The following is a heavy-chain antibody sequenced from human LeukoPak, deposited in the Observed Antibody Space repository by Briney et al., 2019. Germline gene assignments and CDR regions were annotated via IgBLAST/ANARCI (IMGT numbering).Heavy chain of an antibody. Sequence: GGSLRLSCAASGFTFSSYGMSWVRQAPGKGLEWVSGISWNSGNIGYADSVKGRFTISRDNAQNSLYLQMNSLRAEDTAFYYCAKDKDGYASGWYGDWGQGTPVIVSS. V-gene: IGHV3-9*01. CDR1: GFTFSSYG. D-gene: IGHD6-19*01. J-gene: IGHJ4*02. CDR2: ISWNSGNI. CDR3: AKDKDGYASGWYGD.